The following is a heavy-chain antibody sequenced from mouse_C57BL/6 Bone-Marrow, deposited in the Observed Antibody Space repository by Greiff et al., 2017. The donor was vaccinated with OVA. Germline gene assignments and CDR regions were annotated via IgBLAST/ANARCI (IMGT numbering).Heavy chain of an antibody. CDR1: GYSITSGYY. Sequence: EVQLQESGPGLVKPSQSLSLTCSVTGYSITSGYYWNWIRQFPGNKLEWMGYISYDGSNNYNPSLKNRISITRDTSKIQFFLKLNSVTTEDTATYYCARGGEIYCDYDGWYFDVWGTGTTVTVSS. J-gene: IGHJ1*03. D-gene: IGHD2-4*01. CDR3: ARGGEIYCDYDGWYFDV. V-gene: IGHV3-6*01. CDR2: ISYDGSN.